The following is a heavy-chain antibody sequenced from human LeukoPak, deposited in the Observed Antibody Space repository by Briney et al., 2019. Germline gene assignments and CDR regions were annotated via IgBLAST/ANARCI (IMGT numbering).Heavy chain of an antibody. V-gene: IGHV1-2*02. Sequence: GASVKVSCKASGYTFSGYYMHWVRQAPGQGLEWMGWINPNSGGTNYAQKFQGRVTTTRDTSISTAYMELSRLRSDDTAVYYCARDSSSSIAARWGQGTLVTVSS. CDR3: ARDSSSSIAAR. D-gene: IGHD6-6*01. CDR1: GYTFSGYY. CDR2: INPNSGGT. J-gene: IGHJ4*02.